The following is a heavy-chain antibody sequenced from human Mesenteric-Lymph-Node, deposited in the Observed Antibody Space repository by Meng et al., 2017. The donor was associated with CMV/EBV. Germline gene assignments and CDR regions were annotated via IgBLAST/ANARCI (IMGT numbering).Heavy chain of an antibody. D-gene: IGHD4-11*01. Sequence: AASGFTFSNVWMMWVRLAPGEGLEWVGRITPKTDGGTTDYAAPVKGRFTISRDDSKDTLYLQMNSLKTDDTGIYFCTTVIWLTTPDYWGQGTLVTVSS. CDR1: GFTFSNVW. CDR3: TTVIWLTTPDY. J-gene: IGHJ4*02. V-gene: IGHV3-15*01. CDR2: ITPKTDGGTT.